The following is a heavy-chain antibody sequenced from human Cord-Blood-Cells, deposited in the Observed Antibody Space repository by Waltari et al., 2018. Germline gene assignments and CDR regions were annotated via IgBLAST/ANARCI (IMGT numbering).Heavy chain of an antibody. CDR3: ARRRATTSDAFDI. D-gene: IGHD1-26*01. Sequence: EVQLVESGGGLVKPGGSLRLSCAASGFTFSSYSMNWLRQAPGKGPEWVSSISYSRSYIYYADSVKGRFTISRDNAKNSLYLQMNSLRAEDTAVYYFARRRATTSDAFDIWGQGTMVTVSS. V-gene: IGHV3-21*01. CDR2: ISYSRSYI. CDR1: GFTFSSYS. J-gene: IGHJ3*02.